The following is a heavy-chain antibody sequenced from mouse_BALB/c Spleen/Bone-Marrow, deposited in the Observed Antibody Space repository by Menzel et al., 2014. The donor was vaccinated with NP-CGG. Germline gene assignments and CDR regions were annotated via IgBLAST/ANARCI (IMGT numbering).Heavy chain of an antibody. J-gene: IGHJ4*01. CDR3: ARVEDGYYVRAMDY. V-gene: IGHV5-6-5*01. D-gene: IGHD2-3*01. CDR2: ISSGGST. CDR1: GFTFSSYA. Sequence: EVQLVESGGGLVKPRGSLKLSCAASGFTFSSYAMSWVRQTPEKRLEWVASISSGGSTYYPDSVKGRFTISRDNARNILYLQMSSLRSEDTAMYYCARVEDGYYVRAMDYWGQGTSVTVSS.